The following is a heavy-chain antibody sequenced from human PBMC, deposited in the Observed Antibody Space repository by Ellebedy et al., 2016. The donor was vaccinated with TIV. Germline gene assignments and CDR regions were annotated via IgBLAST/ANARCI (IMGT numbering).Heavy chain of an antibody. CDR2: LYGSGRGI. J-gene: IGHJ3*01. V-gene: IGHV3-23*01. Sequence: PGGSLRLSCAASGFTFSGYAMSWVRQAPGKGLEGVSGLYGSGRGIFYSDSVKGRFTISRDNTKNTLYLQMNSLRAEDTGIYYCVKDQIAGDGRWVFDLWGQGTMVTVSS. CDR3: VKDQIAGDGRWVFDL. D-gene: IGHD5-24*01. CDR1: GFTFSGYA.